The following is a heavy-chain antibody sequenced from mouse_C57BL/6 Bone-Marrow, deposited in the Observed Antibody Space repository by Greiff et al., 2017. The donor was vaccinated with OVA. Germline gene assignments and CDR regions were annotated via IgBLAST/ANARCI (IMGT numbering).Heavy chain of an antibody. CDR3: TRKIKSYFDY. D-gene: IGHD2-4*01. V-gene: IGHV6-6*01. CDR1: GFTFRDAW. Sequence: EVKVEESGGGLVQPGGSMKLSCAASGFTFRDAWMDWVRQSPEKGLEWVAEIRNKANNHATYYAESVKGRFTISRDDSKSSVYLQMNSLRAEDTGIYYCTRKIKSYFDYWGQGTTLTVSS. CDR2: IRNKANNHAT. J-gene: IGHJ2*01.